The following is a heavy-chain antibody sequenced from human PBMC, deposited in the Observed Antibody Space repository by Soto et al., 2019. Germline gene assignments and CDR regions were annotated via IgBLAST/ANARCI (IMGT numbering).Heavy chain of an antibody. CDR3: ARLQAAAGDNDLTFDY. Sequence: GESLKISCKASGYSVINYWMSWVRHMPGKGLEYMGRIDPYDSYTNYSPSFEGHVTISADKSISTAYLQWSSLKASDTAMYYCARLQAAAGDNDLTFDYWGQGTLVTVSS. J-gene: IGHJ4*02. D-gene: IGHD6-13*01. CDR1: GYSVINYW. V-gene: IGHV5-10-1*01. CDR2: IDPYDSYT.